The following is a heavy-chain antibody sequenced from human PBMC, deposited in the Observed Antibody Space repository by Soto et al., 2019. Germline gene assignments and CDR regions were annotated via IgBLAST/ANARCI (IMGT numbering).Heavy chain of an antibody. V-gene: IGHV4-4*07. J-gene: IGHJ4*02. D-gene: IGHD1-1*01. CDR3: ARGGIQLSYAFDY. CDR2: IYTSGAT. Sequence: QVQLQESGPGLVKPSETLSLTCSVSGSSFSNFYWSWIRQPAGKGLEWIGRIYTSGATSYNPSLKSRVTLSVDTSQTQISLNLRSVTAADTAVYYCARGGIQLSYAFDYWGQGILVTVSS. CDR1: GSSFSNFY.